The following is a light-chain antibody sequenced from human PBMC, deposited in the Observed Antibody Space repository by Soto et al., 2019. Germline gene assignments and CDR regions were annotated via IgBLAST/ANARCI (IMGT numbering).Light chain of an antibody. Sequence: SVLTQPPSVSGAPGQRVTISCTGSSSNIGAGYDVHWYQQLPGTAPKLLIYGNSNRPSGVPDRFSGSKSGTSASLAITGLQAEDEADYYCQSYDSSLSGSLFGTGNKVTVL. J-gene: IGLJ1*01. CDR3: QSYDSSLSGSL. CDR2: GNS. V-gene: IGLV1-40*01. CDR1: SSNIGAGYD.